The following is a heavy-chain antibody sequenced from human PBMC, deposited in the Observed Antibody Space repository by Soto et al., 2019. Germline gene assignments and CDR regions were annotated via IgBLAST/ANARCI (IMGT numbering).Heavy chain of an antibody. CDR2: ISYDGSNK. CDR1: GFTFSSYG. J-gene: IGHJ6*02. CDR3: AKLKGASGTTDYYGMDV. Sequence: QVQLVESGGGVVQPGRSLRLSCAASGFTFSSYGMHWVRQAPGKGLEWVAVISYDGSNKYYADSVKGRVTISRDNSKNTLYLQMNSLRPEDTGVYYCAKLKGASGTTDYYGMDVWGQGTTVTVSS. V-gene: IGHV3-30*18. D-gene: IGHD1-1*01.